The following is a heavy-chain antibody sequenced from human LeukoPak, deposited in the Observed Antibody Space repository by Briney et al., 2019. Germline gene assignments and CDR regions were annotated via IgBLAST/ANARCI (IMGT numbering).Heavy chain of an antibody. J-gene: IGHJ6*02. CDR2: ISGDGGGT. CDR1: GFTFDDYA. D-gene: IGHD1-26*01. Sequence: GGSLRLSCAASGFTFDDYAMHWVRQAPREGLEWVSLISGDGGGTYYADSVKGRFTISRDNSKNSLYLQMNSLRTEDAALYYCAKAGMGATLYYGMDVWGQGTTVTVSS. V-gene: IGHV3-43*02. CDR3: AKAGMGATLYYGMDV.